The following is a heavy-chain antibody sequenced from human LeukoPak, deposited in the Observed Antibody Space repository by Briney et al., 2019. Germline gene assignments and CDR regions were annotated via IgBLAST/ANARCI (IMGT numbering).Heavy chain of an antibody. D-gene: IGHD3-16*02. V-gene: IGHV4-39*07. CDR3: ASARYDYVWGSYRWVPDAFDI. CDR2: IYYSGST. J-gene: IGHJ3*02. Sequence: SETLSLTCTVSGGSISTYYWSWIRQPPGKGLEWIGSIYYSGSTYYNPSLKSRVTISVDTSKNQFSLKLSSVTAADTAVYYCASARYDYVWGSYRWVPDAFDIWGQGTMVTVSS. CDR1: GGSISTYY.